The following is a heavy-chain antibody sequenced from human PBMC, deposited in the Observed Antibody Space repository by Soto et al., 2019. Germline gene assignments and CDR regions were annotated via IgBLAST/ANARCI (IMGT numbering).Heavy chain of an antibody. D-gene: IGHD1-26*01. Sequence: PGGSLRLSCAASGFTFSNGWMNWVRQAPGKGLEWVGRIKSKTDGGTTHYATPVEGRFTVSRDDSKNTLYLQMNSLRTEDTAVYYCSVGDDIDYWGQGTLVTVSS. V-gene: IGHV3-15*01. CDR2: IKSKTDGGTT. CDR3: SVGDDIDY. CDR1: GFTFSNGW. J-gene: IGHJ4*02.